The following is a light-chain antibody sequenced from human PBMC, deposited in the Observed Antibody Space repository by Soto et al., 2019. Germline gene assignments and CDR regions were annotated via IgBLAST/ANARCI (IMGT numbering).Light chain of an antibody. V-gene: IGLV2-14*01. J-gene: IGLJ2*01. CDR1: SSDIGGYDY. CDR2: DVN. CDR3: TSYASGSSHVV. Sequence: QSALTQPASVSGSPGQWITLSCTGTSSDIGGYDYVSWYQRHPGKAPKLIIYDVNNRPSGVSNRFSGSKSGNTASLTISGLQAEDEADYYCTSYASGSSHVVFGGGTKLTVL.